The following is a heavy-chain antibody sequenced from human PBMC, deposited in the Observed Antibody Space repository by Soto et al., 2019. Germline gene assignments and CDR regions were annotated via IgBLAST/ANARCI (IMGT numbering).Heavy chain of an antibody. D-gene: IGHD3-22*01. Sequence: SVKLSCKASGGTFSSYAISWVRQAPGQGLEWMGGIIPIFGTANYAQKFQGRVTITADESTSTAYMELSSLRSEDTAVYYCARDRGGVQYYYDSSDHIRTPWFDPWGQGTLVTVSS. V-gene: IGHV1-69*13. CDR2: IIPIFGTA. J-gene: IGHJ5*02. CDR3: ARDRGGVQYYYDSSDHIRTPWFDP. CDR1: GGTFSSYA.